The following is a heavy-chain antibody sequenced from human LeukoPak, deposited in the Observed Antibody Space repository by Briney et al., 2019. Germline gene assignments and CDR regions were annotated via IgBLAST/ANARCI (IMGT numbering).Heavy chain of an antibody. CDR3: ARDLGWVVVVAATYYYYYMDV. Sequence: ASVKVSCKASGYTFTSYGISWVRQAPGQGLEWMGWISAYNGNTNYAQKLQGRVTMTTDTSTSTAYMKLRSLRSDDTAVYYCARDLGWVVVVAATYYYYYMDVWGKGTTVTVSS. V-gene: IGHV1-18*01. J-gene: IGHJ6*03. CDR2: ISAYNGNT. CDR1: GYTFTSYG. D-gene: IGHD2-15*01.